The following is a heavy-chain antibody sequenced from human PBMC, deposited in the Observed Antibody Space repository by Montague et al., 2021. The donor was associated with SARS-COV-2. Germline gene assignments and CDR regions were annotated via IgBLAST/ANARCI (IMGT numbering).Heavy chain of an antibody. J-gene: IGHJ4*02. Sequence: SETLSLTCAVYGGSFSGYYWSWIRHPPGKGQEWIGEINHSGSTNYNPSPKSRVTISVDTSKNQFPLKLSSVTAADTAVYYCEREVRGRIVVVIAIPYYYFDSWGQGALVTVSS. CDR3: EREVRGRIVVVIAIPYYYFDS. CDR1: GGSFSGYY. V-gene: IGHV4-34*01. CDR2: INHSGST. D-gene: IGHD2-21*01.